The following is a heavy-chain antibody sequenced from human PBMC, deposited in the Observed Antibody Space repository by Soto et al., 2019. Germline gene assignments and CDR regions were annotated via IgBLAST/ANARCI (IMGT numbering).Heavy chain of an antibody. CDR1: GFTFSSYW. CDR3: AREVNGLGGSYLDY. Sequence: GGSLRLSCAASGFTFSSYWMSWVRQAPGKGLEWVANIKQDGSEKYYVDSVKGRFTISRDNAKNSLYLQMNSLRAEDTAVYYCAREVNGLGGSYLDYWGPGTLVTVSS. J-gene: IGHJ4*02. V-gene: IGHV3-7*05. CDR2: IKQDGSEK. D-gene: IGHD1-26*01.